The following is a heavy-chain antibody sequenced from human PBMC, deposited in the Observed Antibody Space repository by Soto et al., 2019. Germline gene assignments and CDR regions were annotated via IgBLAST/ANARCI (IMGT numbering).Heavy chain of an antibody. D-gene: IGHD2-15*01. CDR2: IYYSGST. CDR3: ARHYCSGGSCYLHYFDY. Sequence: ETLSLTCTVSGGSFSGYYWSWVRQPPGEGLEWIGYIYYSGSTNYNPSLKSRVTISVDTSKNQFSLKLTSVTAADTAVYYCARHYCSGGSCYLHYFDYWGQGTLVTVS. CDR1: GGSFSGYY. V-gene: IGHV4-59*08. J-gene: IGHJ4*02.